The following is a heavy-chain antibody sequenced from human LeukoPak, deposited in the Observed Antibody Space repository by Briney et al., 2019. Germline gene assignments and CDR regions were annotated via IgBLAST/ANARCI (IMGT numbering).Heavy chain of an antibody. V-gene: IGHV3-53*01. D-gene: IGHD3-10*01. J-gene: IGHJ6*02. CDR3: AIPPLSGTGSSRPLAGMDV. CDR1: GFTVSSNY. CDR2: IYSGGST. Sequence: GGSLRLSCAASGFTVSSNYMSWVRQAPGKGLEWVSVIYSGGSTYYADSVKGRFTISRDNSKNTLYLQMNSLRAEDTAVYYCAIPPLSGTGSSRPLAGMDVWGQGTMVTVSS.